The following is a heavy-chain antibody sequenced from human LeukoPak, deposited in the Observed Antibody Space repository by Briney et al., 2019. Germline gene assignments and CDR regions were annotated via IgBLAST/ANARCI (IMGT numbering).Heavy chain of an antibody. CDR3: ARGPVPRGGITGRFYWFDP. CDR2: NNHSRST. D-gene: IGHD1-20*01. V-gene: IGHV4-34*01. J-gene: IGHJ5*02. Sequence: PSETVSLMCALYGGSYSGYYWIGIRHPPEKGLEWIGENNHSRSTNYNPSFKSRVTISVDTSKNQFSLKLSSVTTAATAVYYCARGPVPRGGITGRFYWFDPWGQGTLVTVSS. CDR1: GGSYSGYY.